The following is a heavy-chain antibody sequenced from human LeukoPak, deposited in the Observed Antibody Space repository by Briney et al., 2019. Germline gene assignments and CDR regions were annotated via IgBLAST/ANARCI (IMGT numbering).Heavy chain of an antibody. J-gene: IGHJ4*02. V-gene: IGHV3-30*02. CDR3: ARVEAVYYYGSASPYSPY. Sequence: QPGGSLRLSCAASGFIFSSYGMHWVRQAPGKGLEWVAFIRFDGTNEYYADSVRGRFTISRDNSKNTLYLQMNSLRPEDTAVYYCARVEAVYYYGSASPYSPYWGQGTLVTVSS. CDR1: GFIFSSYG. D-gene: IGHD3-10*01. CDR2: IRFDGTNE.